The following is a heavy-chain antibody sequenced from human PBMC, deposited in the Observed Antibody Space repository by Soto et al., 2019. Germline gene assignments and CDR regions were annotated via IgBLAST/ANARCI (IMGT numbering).Heavy chain of an antibody. CDR1: GYAFTTSA. D-gene: IGHD3-10*01. CDR3: ARAAGRSKLLPYYFRP. CDR2: INPATGDT. Sequence: QVHLVQSGAEVQKPGASVRISCQASGYAFTTSAIHWVRQAPGQSLEWMGWINPATGDTKYSQSVRGRVTFALDTSATTAYMDMSSLASHDTAVYYCARAAGRSKLLPYYFRPWGQGTLVTVSS. J-gene: IGHJ5*02. V-gene: IGHV1-3*01.